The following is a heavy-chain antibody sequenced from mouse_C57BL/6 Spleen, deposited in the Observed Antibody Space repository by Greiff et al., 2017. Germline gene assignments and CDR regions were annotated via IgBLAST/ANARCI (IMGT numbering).Heavy chain of an antibody. V-gene: IGHV1-52*01. CDR1: GYTFTSYW. CDR2: IDPSDSET. J-gene: IGHJ1*03. CDR3: ARNPDYYGSSYWYFDV. D-gene: IGHD1-1*01. Sequence: QVQLQQPGAELVRPGSSVKLSCKASGYTFTSYWMHWVKQRPIQGLEWIGNIDPSDSETHYNQKFKDKATLTVDQSSSTAYMQLSSLTSEDSAVYYCARNPDYYGSSYWYFDVWGTGTTVTVSS.